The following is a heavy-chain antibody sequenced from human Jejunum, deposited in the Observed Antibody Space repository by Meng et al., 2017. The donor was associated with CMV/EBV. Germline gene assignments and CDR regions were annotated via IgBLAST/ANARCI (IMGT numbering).Heavy chain of an antibody. V-gene: IGHV4-61*02. D-gene: IGHD4-17*01. J-gene: IGHJ4*02. CDR2: ISTRRNT. CDR3: ARDRRDYGDYVYDE. Sequence: VLLQESRLAVLSPPRSSCFACVSFVGVILSGNSNRRGTRRPVVTERYWIWSISTRRNTYYTPSIKSRVTISLDTAKNQFSLKLNSVTDADTAVYYCARDRRDYGDYVYDEWGQGTLVTVSS. CDR1: VGVILSGNSN.